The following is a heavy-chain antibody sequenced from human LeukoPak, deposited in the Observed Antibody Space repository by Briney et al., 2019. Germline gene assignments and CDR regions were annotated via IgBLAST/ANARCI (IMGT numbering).Heavy chain of an antibody. CDR2: ISSDGNNR. D-gene: IGHD3-10*01. J-gene: IGHJ4*02. CDR3: ATPGSGTFYNVPNFDY. CDR1: GFTFTNYA. Sequence: GGSLRLSCRASGFTFTNYAMHWVRQAPDKGLEWMAVISSDGNNRYYADSVKGRFTISRDNSNNVLFLQLSSLRAEDTAVYYCATPGSGTFYNVPNFDYWGQGTLVTVSS. V-gene: IGHV3-30-3*01.